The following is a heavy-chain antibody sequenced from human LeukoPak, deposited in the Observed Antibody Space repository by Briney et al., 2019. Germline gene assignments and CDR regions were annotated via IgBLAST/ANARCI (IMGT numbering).Heavy chain of an antibody. J-gene: IGHJ6*03. V-gene: IGHV3-23*01. Sequence: GGSLRLSCAASGFTFSSYAMSWVRQAPGKGLEWVSAISGSGGSTYYADSVKGRFTISRDNAKNSLYLQMNSLRAEDTAVYYCAKLASFYYYYMDVWGKGTTVTISS. D-gene: IGHD1-26*01. CDR3: AKLASFYYYYMDV. CDR2: ISGSGGST. CDR1: GFTFSSYA.